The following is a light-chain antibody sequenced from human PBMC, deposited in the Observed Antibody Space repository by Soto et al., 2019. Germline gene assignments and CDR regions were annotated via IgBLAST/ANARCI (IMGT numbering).Light chain of an antibody. V-gene: IGKV1-39*01. J-gene: IGKJ1*01. CDR3: QQTYSIPPWT. CDR2: AAS. CDR1: QSITTY. Sequence: DIQLTQSPSTLSASLGDRVTITCRTSQSITTYLNWYQQKPGKAPKLLIYAASSLQSGVPSRFSGSGSGTDFTLTITSLQPEDFATYYCQQTYSIPPWTFGQGTKVDIK.